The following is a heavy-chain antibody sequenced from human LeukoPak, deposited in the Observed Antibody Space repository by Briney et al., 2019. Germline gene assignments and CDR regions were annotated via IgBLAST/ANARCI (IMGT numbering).Heavy chain of an antibody. J-gene: IGHJ4*02. D-gene: IGHD5-12*01. V-gene: IGHV3-21*01. CDR2: ISSSSSYI. Sequence: PGGSPRLSCAASGFTVSSYSMNWVRQAPGKGLEWVSSISSSSSYIYYADSVKGRFTISRDNAKNSLYLQMNSLRAEDTAVYYCARASLRGSPPHWGQGTLVTVSS. CDR3: ARASLRGSPPH. CDR1: GFTVSSYS.